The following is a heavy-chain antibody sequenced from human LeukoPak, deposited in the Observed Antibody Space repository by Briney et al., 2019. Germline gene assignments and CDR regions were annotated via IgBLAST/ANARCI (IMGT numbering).Heavy chain of an antibody. CDR1: GGSSSGYY. V-gene: IGHV4-34*01. J-gene: IGHJ4*02. D-gene: IGHD2-2*02. CDR2: INHSGST. Sequence: PSETLSLTCAVYGGSSSGYYWSWIRQPPGKGLEWIGEINHSGSTNYNPSLKSRVTISVDTSKNQFSLKLSSVTAADTAVYYCARVDGGVVPAAISSPHFDYWGQGTPVTVSS. CDR3: ARVDGGVVPAAISSPHFDY.